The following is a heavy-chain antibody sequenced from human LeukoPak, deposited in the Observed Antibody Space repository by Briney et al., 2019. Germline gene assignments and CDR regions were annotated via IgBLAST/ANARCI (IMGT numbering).Heavy chain of an antibody. Sequence: SETLSLTCAVSGYSISSGYYWSWIRQPPGKGLEWIGYIYYSGSTNYNPSLKSRVTISVDTSKNQFSLKLSSVTAADTAVYYCARDCSSTSCYMSGRAFDIWGRGTMVTVSS. CDR1: GYSISSGYY. CDR2: IYYSGST. D-gene: IGHD2-2*02. J-gene: IGHJ3*02. CDR3: ARDCSSTSCYMSGRAFDI. V-gene: IGHV4-61*01.